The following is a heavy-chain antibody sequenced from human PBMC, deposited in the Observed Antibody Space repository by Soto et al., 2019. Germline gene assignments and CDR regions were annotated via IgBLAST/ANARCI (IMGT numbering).Heavy chain of an antibody. V-gene: IGHV1-24*01. D-gene: IGHD3-3*01. J-gene: IGHJ4*02. CDR2: FDPEDGET. Sequence: ASVKVSCKVSGYTLTELSMHWVRQAPGKGLEWMGGFDPEDGETIYAQKLQGRVTMTTDASTSTAYMELRSLRSDDTAVYYCARLPPYYDFWSGYPPHFDYWGQGTLVTVSS. CDR3: ARLPPYYDFWSGYPPHFDY. CDR1: GYTLTELS.